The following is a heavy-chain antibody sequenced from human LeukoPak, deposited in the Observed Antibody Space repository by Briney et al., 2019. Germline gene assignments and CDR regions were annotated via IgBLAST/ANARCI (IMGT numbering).Heavy chain of an antibody. CDR2: INPNSGGT. CDR3: ARDPGPNDFWSGYGDNY. J-gene: IGHJ4*02. CDR1: GYTFTGYY. Sequence: ASVTVSCKASGYTFTGYYMHWVRQAPGQGLEWMGWINPNSGGTNYAQKFQGRVTMTRDTSISTAYMELSRLRSDDTAVYYCARDPGPNDFWSGYGDNYWGQGTLVTVSS. D-gene: IGHD3-3*01. V-gene: IGHV1-2*02.